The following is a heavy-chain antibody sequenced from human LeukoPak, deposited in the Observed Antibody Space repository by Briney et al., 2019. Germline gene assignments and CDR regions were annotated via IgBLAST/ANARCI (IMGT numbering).Heavy chain of an antibody. D-gene: IGHD6-6*01. CDR1: GGSISSNSYY. CDR3: ARDTRRYSSSPFDY. Sequence: PSETLSLTCAVSGGSISSNSYYWGWIRQPPGKGLEWIGEINHSGSINYNSSLKSRVTISVDTSKNQFSLKLSSVTAADTAVYYCARDTRRYSSSPFDYWGQGTLVTVSS. J-gene: IGHJ4*02. V-gene: IGHV4-39*07. CDR2: INHSGSI.